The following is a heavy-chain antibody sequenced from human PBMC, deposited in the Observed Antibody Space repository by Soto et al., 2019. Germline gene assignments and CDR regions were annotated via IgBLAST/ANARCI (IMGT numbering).Heavy chain of an antibody. CDR3: ASGDYAFWSGYYVRGGFMDV. J-gene: IGHJ6*03. Sequence: ASVKVSCKASGYTFTSYDINWVRQATGQGLEWMGWMNPHSGSTGFARKFQGRVTMTRNSSINTAYMELSNLRSEDTAVYYCASGDYAFWSGYYVRGGFMDVWGKGTTVNVSS. D-gene: IGHD3-3*01. V-gene: IGHV1-8*01. CDR2: MNPHSGST. CDR1: GYTFTSYD.